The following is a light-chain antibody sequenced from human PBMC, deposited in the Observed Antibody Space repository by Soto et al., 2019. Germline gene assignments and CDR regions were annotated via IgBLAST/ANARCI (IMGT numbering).Light chain of an antibody. CDR1: QSVLYSSNNKNY. CDR2: WAS. J-gene: IGKJ1*01. Sequence: DIVMTQSPDSLAVSLGERATINCKSSQSVLYSSNNKNYLAWYQQKPGQPPKLLIYWASTRESGVPDRFSGSGSGTDFTLTISSLQAEDVEVYYCKKYYRPWTFGQGTKVEIK. V-gene: IGKV4-1*01. CDR3: KKYYRPWT.